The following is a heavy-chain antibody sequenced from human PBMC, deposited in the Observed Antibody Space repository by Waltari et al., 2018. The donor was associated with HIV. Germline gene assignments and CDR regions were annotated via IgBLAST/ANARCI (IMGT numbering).Heavy chain of an antibody. CDR1: GFKFDGST. CDR2: IKSKRDTYAT. J-gene: IGHJ2*01. Sequence: PGGSLNVSCTASGFKFDGSTLHWVRQLSGRGLEWIGHIKSKRDTYATSYSTSLRGRFTIYRDDLTNTVSLHMNSLKNEDTAIYYCTRVFESLNWYFDVWGRGTLVSV. V-gene: IGHV3-73*01. CDR3: TRVFESLNWYFDV.